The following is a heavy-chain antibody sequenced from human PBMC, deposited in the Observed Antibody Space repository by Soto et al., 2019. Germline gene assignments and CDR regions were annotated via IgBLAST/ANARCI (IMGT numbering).Heavy chain of an antibody. Sequence: QVLLVQSGAEVKKPGASVKVSCKASGYTFASYAISWVRQAPGQGLEWLGGIFTHNGNTYYAQKLQGRVSLTRATSTIAVYMELVDLRSDDTAVYYCARGRMFWGQGTLVTVSS. CDR2: IFTHNGNT. V-gene: IGHV1-18*01. CDR1: GYTFASYA. CDR3: ARGRMF. J-gene: IGHJ4*02. D-gene: IGHD3-10*02.